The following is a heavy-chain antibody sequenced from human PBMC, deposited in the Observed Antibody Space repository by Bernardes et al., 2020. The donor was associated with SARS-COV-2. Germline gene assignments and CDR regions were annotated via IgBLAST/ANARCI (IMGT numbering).Heavy chain of an antibody. V-gene: IGHV4-30-4*01. CDR2: SYYSWSP. J-gene: IGHJ4*02. CDR3: AREIREVMAQFDY. Sequence: SETLSLTCTVSGGSVSSSDYYWIWHPPPPGQGLEWIRYSYYSWSPYHNPSLKSRLTMSVDTSKNQFTLRLSSVTAADTAVYYCAREIREVMAQFDYWGQGALDTGSS. CDR1: GGSVSSSDYY. D-gene: IGHD3-16*01.